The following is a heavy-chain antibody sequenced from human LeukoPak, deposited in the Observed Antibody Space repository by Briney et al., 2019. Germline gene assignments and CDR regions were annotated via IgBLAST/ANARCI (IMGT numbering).Heavy chain of an antibody. CDR1: RFTLSSYA. J-gene: IGHJ4*02. Sequence: PGGSLRLSCAASRFTLSSYAMHWVRQAPGKGLEWVAVISYDGDIKYYADSVKGRFTISRDYSKNTLDLQMNSLRTEDTAAYYCVRQDCSGGSCYLDSWGQGTLVTVSS. V-gene: IGHV3-30*04. CDR3: VRQDCSGGSCYLDS. CDR2: ISYDGDIK. D-gene: IGHD2-15*01.